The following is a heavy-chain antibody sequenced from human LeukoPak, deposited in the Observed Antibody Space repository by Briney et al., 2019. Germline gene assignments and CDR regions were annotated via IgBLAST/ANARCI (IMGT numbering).Heavy chain of an antibody. CDR1: GFTFSSYA. Sequence: GGSLRLSCAASGFTFSSYAMHWVRQAQGKGLEWVAVISYDGSNKYYADSVKGPFTISRDNSKNTLYLQMNSLRAEDTAVYYCARGAPVVAATLLYYYYYGMDVWGQGTTVTVSS. J-gene: IGHJ6*02. D-gene: IGHD2-15*01. V-gene: IGHV3-30-3*01. CDR3: ARGAPVVAATLLYYYYYGMDV. CDR2: ISYDGSNK.